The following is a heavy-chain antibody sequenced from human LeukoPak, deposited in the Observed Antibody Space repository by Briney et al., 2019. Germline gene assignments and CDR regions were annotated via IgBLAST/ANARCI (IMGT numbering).Heavy chain of an antibody. CDR1: GFTFSDYY. CDR3: ARYRGSYYVPLSRFDY. CDR2: ISSSGSTI. D-gene: IGHD1-26*01. Sequence: GGSLRLSCAASGFTFSDYYMSWIRQAPGKGLEWVSYISSSGSTIYYADSVTGRFTISRDNAKNSLYLQMNSLRAEDTAVYYCARYRGSYYVPLSRFDYWGQGTLVTVSS. V-gene: IGHV3-11*01. J-gene: IGHJ4*02.